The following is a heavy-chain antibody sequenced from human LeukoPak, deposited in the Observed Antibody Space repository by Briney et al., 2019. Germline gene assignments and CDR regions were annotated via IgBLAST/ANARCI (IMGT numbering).Heavy chain of an antibody. Sequence: SVKVSCKASGGTFSSYAISWVRQAPGQGLEWMGGIIPIFGTANYAQKFQGRVTITADESTSTVYMEMSSLRPEDTAVYYCAREESGGLFDYWGQGTLLTGSS. J-gene: IGHJ4*02. CDR1: GGTFSSYA. V-gene: IGHV1-69*01. CDR3: AREESGGLFDY. D-gene: IGHD3-16*01. CDR2: IIPIFGTA.